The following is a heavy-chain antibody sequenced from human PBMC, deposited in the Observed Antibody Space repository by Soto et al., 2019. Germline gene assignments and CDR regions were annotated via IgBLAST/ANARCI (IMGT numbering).Heavy chain of an antibody. V-gene: IGHV4-4*07. CDR3: ATGRSEVVPGAMDT. D-gene: IGHD2-2*01. CDR2: IYPGGST. J-gene: IGHJ5*02. Sequence: PSETLSLTCTVSGGSFSSYYCNWVRKSAGKGLEWIGRIYPGGSTTYNPSLKSRLTMSVDTSKNQFSLRLTSMTAADTAVYYCATGRSEVVPGAMDTWGQGTLVTVSS. CDR1: GGSFSSYY.